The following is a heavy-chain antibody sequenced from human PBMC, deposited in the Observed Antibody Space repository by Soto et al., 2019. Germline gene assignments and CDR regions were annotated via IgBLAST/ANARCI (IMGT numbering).Heavy chain of an antibody. D-gene: IGHD2-21*02. J-gene: IGHJ5*02. CDR3: ASHPSDFWFDP. V-gene: IGHV4-39*01. CDR2: IYYSGST. Sequence: QLQLQESGPGLVKPSETLSLTCSVSGGSISSSSYFWGWIRQPPGKGLEWIGSIYYSGSTYYNPSLKSRVTVSVDTSKNPFSLTLSSVTAADTAVYYCASHPSDFWFDPWGQGTLVTVSS. CDR1: GGSISSSSYF.